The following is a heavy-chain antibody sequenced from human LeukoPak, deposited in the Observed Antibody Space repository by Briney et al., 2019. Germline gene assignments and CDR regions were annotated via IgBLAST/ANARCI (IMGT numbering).Heavy chain of an antibody. D-gene: IGHD2-15*01. CDR2: IIPIFGTA. Sequence: ASVKVSCKASGGTFSSYAISWVRQAPGQGLEWMGGIIPIFGTANYAQKFQGSVTITADESTSTAYMELSSLRSEDTAVYYCARYGIVVVVAAPIYYYYGMDVWGQGTTVTVSS. V-gene: IGHV1-69*01. CDR1: GGTFSSYA. CDR3: ARYGIVVVVAAPIYYYYGMDV. J-gene: IGHJ6*02.